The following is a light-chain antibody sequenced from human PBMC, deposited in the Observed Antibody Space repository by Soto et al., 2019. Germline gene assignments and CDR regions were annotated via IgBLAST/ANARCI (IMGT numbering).Light chain of an antibody. CDR3: QQYYTYST. Sequence: DIQMTQSPSTLSASVGDRVTITCRATQSISTSLAWYQQKPGKAPNLLISGASNLESGVPSRFSGSGSGTEFTLTISSQQPDDFSSYYCQQYYTYSTFGQGTKVEIK. CDR1: QSISTS. CDR2: GAS. V-gene: IGKV1-5*01. J-gene: IGKJ1*01.